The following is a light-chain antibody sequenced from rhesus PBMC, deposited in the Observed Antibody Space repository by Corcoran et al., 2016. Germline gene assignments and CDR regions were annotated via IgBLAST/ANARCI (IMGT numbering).Light chain of an antibody. CDR1: SSDIGGYNY. Sequence: QAALTQPRPVSGSPGQSVTISCTGTSSDIGGYNYVSWYQQHPGTAPKLVISEVNTRPSGVSDRFSGSNSGNTASLTISGVQAEDEADYYCSSYAGSNISIFGGGTRLTVL. CDR2: EVN. V-gene: IGLV2-32*02. CDR3: SSYAGSNISI. J-gene: IGLJ1*01.